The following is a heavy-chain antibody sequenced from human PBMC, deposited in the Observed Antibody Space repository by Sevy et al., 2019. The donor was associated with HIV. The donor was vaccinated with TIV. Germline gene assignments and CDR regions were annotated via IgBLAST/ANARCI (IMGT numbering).Heavy chain of an antibody. CDR1: GYTFTIND. D-gene: IGHD3-16*02. Sequence: ASVKVSCKASGYTFTINDINWVRQATGQGLEWMGWMTPRNGNTGYAQKFQGRVTMTRNTSISTAYLELSKLRSEDTAVYFCARGGDYVWGNFRYTSFDAWGQGTLVTVSS. V-gene: IGHV1-8*01. CDR2: MTPRNGNT. J-gene: IGHJ4*02. CDR3: ARGGDYVWGNFRYTSFDA.